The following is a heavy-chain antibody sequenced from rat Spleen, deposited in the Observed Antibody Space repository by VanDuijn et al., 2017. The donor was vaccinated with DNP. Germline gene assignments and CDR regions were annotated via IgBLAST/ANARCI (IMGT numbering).Heavy chain of an antibody. J-gene: IGHJ1*01. Sequence: EVQLQESGPGLVKPSQSLSLTCSVTGYSITSNYWGWIRKFPGNKMEWIGHISYSGSTSYHPSLKSRISITRDTSKNQFFLQLTSVTTEDTAMYFCARFGIIRVYYYFDFWGPGTMVTVSS. CDR3: ARFGIIRVYYYFDF. CDR2: ISYSGST. V-gene: IGHV3-1*01. CDR1: GYSITSNY. D-gene: IGHD4-3*01.